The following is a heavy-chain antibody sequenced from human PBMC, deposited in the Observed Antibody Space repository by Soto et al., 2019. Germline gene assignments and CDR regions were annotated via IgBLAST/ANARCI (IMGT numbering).Heavy chain of an antibody. CDR3: AKVAKSRVVIEYFES. D-gene: IGHD6-6*01. J-gene: IGHJ4*02. Sequence: PGGSLRLSCAASGFTVSSNYMSGVRQAPGKGLEWVSVIYSGGSTYYADSVKGRFTISRDNSKNTLYLQMDTLRADDTAVYYCAKVAKSRVVIEYFESSGQGSMVTLSS. V-gene: IGHV3-53*01. CDR2: IYSGGST. CDR1: GFTVSSNY.